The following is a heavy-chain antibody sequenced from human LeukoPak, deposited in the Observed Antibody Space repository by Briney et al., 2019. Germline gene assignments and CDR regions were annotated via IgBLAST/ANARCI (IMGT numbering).Heavy chain of an antibody. J-gene: IGHJ3*02. Sequence: SETLSLTCTVSGGSISSYYWSWIRQPAGRGLEWIGRIYTSGSTNYNPSLKSRVTMSVDTSKNQFSLKLSSVTAADTAVYYCAHYYDSRGVGAFDIWGQGTMVTVSS. D-gene: IGHD3-22*01. CDR2: IYTSGST. V-gene: IGHV4-4*07. CDR3: AHYYDSRGVGAFDI. CDR1: GGSISSYY.